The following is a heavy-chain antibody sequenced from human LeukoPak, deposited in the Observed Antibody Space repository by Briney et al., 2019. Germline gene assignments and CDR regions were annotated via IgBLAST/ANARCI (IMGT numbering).Heavy chain of an antibody. J-gene: IGHJ5*02. CDR1: GGSFSGYY. V-gene: IGHV4-34*01. D-gene: IGHD3-3*01. CDR2: INHSGST. CDR3: ARLNDGLYTIFGGDSWFDP. Sequence: PSETLSLTCAVYGGSFSGYYWSWIRQPPGKGLEWIGEINHSGSTNYNPSLKSRVTISVDTSKNQFSLKLSSVTAADTAVYYCARLNDGLYTIFGGDSWFDPWGQGTLVTVSS.